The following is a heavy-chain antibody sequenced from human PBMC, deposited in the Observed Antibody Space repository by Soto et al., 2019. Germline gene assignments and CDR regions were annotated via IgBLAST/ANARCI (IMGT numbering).Heavy chain of an antibody. D-gene: IGHD3-3*01. CDR1: GTTFSDYY. J-gene: IGHJ4*02. Sequence: AGSLRLSCAASGTTFSDYYMSWIRQAPGTGLEWLSSISSSGNTIFYADSVKGRFTISRDNAKNSLYLQMNSLRIEDTAVYYCARGGRGRLPFLEWLLSNDWGQGTLVTVSS. CDR2: ISSSGNTI. V-gene: IGHV3-11*01. CDR3: ARGGRGRLPFLEWLLSND.